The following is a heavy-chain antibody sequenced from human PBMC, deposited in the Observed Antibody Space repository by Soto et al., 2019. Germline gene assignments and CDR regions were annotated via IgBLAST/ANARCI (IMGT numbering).Heavy chain of an antibody. V-gene: IGHV3-48*03. D-gene: IGHD6-13*01. Sequence: VGSLRLSCAASVFTFSSYEMNGVRQTPGKGLEWVSYISSSGSTIYYADSVKGRFTISRDNAKNSLYLQMNSLRAEDTAVYYCARVEQQLVPFSPFYPSTNWFDPWGQGTLVTVSS. CDR2: ISSSGSTI. CDR1: VFTFSSYE. J-gene: IGHJ5*02. CDR3: ARVEQQLVPFSPFYPSTNWFDP.